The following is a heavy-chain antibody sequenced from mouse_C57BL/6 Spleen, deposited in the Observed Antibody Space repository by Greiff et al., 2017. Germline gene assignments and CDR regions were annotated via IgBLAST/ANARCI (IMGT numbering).Heavy chain of an antibody. D-gene: IGHD1-1*01. Sequence: QVQLQQPGAEPVMPGASVKLSCKASGYTFTSYWMHWVKQRPGQGLEWIGEIDPSDSYTNYNQKFKCKSTLTVDKSSSTAYMQLSSLTSEDSAVYYCARYPYYGNAMDYWGQGTSVTVSS. CDR2: IDPSDSYT. CDR1: GYTFTSYW. CDR3: ARYPYYGNAMDY. J-gene: IGHJ4*01. V-gene: IGHV1-69*01.